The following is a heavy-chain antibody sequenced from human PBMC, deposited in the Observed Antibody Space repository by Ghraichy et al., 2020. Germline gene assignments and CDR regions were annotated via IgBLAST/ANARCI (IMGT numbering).Heavy chain of an antibody. Sequence: ASVKVSCKASGYTFTSYGISWVRQAPGQGLEWMGWISAYNGNTNYAQKLQGRVTMTTDTSTSTAYMELRSLRSDDTAVYYCARGLGTTSPYYYYGMDVWGQGTTVTVSS. CDR3: ARGLGTTSPYYYYGMDV. CDR2: ISAYNGNT. CDR1: GYTFTSYG. V-gene: IGHV1-18*04. J-gene: IGHJ6*02. D-gene: IGHD1-1*01.